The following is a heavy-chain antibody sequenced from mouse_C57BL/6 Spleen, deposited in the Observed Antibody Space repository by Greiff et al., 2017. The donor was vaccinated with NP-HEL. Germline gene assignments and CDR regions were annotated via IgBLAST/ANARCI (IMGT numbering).Heavy chain of an antibody. V-gene: IGHV1-52*01. Sequence: QVQLQQPGAELVRPGSSVKLSCKASGYTFTSYWMHWVKQRPIQGLEWIGNIDPSDSETHYNQKFKDKATLTVDKSSSTAYMQLSSLTSEDSAVYYCARGEVVAPFGYWGQGTTLTVSS. CDR1: GYTFTSYW. CDR2: IDPSDSET. D-gene: IGHD1-1*01. J-gene: IGHJ2*01. CDR3: ARGEVVAPFGY.